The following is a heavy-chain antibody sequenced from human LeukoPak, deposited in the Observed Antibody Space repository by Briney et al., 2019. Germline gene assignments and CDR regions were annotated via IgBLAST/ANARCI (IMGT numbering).Heavy chain of an antibody. CDR2: IYHSGST. CDR3: AREAFPNWFDP. CDR1: GYSISSGYY. Sequence: SETLSLTCTVSGYSISSGYYWGWIRQPPGKGLEWIGSIYHSGSTYYNPSLKSRVTMSVDTSKNQFSLKLSSVTAADTAVYYCAREAFPNWFDPWGQGTLVTVSS. D-gene: IGHD2/OR15-2a*01. J-gene: IGHJ5*02. V-gene: IGHV4-38-2*02.